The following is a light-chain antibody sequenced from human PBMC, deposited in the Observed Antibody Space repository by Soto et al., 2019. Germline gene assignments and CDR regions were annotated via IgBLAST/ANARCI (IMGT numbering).Light chain of an antibody. J-gene: IGKJ2*01. CDR1: QCVSTY. Sequence: DIRLIQSPSSPSASFPDRFTNTCLASQCVSTYLNWCLQKSGGAPKLLIHGVSKLVNGTPWRFTGSGLATDFTLTINTLQPEDFAVYFCQQTFKVPYTFGQGTKVDIK. V-gene: IGKV1-39*01. CDR3: QQTFKVPYT. CDR2: GVS.